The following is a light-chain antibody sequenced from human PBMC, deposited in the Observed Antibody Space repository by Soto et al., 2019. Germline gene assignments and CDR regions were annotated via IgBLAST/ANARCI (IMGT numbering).Light chain of an antibody. CDR2: DAS. Sequence: ILMTQSPATLSVSPGERATLSCRASQSVSNNLAWYQQKPGQAPRLLIYDASTRATGISARFSGSGSGTEFTLTISVLQSEDYAVYYCQRYNNWPPWTFGQGTKVEIK. CDR3: QRYNNWPPWT. V-gene: IGKV3-15*01. CDR1: QSVSNN. J-gene: IGKJ1*01.